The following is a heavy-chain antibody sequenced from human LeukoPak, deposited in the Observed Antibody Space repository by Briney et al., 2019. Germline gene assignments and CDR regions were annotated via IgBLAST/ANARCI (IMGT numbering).Heavy chain of an antibody. Sequence: SETVSLMCAVSGVSLSSGGYAWSWLRQPPGRGLEWFGYIYHSGSTHYHPSLKSRVTISVDRSKNQFSLKLSSVTAAGTAVYYCARWQWRPYKWFDPWGQGTLVTVSS. D-gene: IGHD6-19*01. J-gene: IGHJ5*02. CDR2: IYHSGST. V-gene: IGHV4-30-2*01. CDR3: ARWQWRPYKWFDP. CDR1: GVSLSSGGYA.